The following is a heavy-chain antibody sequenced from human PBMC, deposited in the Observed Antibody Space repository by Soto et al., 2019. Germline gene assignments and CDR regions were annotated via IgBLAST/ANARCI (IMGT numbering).Heavy chain of an antibody. CDR1: GYTFTTYG. Sequence: QVQLVQSGAEVKKPGASVKVSCKASGYTFTTYGISWVRQAPGQGLEWVGWISAYSGNTKYAQKLQGRATVTTDTSTSTAYMEVRSLRSDDTAVYYCARWRYGDYWGQGTLVTTSS. J-gene: IGHJ4*02. CDR3: ARWRYGDY. V-gene: IGHV1-18*01. D-gene: IGHD3-3*01. CDR2: ISAYSGNT.